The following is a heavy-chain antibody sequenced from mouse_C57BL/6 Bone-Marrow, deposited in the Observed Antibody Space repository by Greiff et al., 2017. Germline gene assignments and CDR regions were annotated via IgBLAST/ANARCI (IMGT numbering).Heavy chain of an antibody. CDR1: GYTFTSYW. CDR3: AIADYYGSSSFAY. D-gene: IGHD1-1*01. J-gene: IGHJ3*01. CDR2: IYPGSGCT. Sequence: QVQLQQPGAELVKPGASVKMSCKASGYTFTSYWITWVKQRPGQGLEWIGDIYPGSGCTNYNEKFKSKATLPVDTSSSTAYMQLSSRTSKDSAVYYCAIADYYGSSSFAYWGQGTLVTVSA. V-gene: IGHV1-55*01.